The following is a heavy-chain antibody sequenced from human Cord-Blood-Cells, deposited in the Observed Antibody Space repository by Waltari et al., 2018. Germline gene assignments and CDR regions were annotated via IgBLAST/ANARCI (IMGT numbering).Heavy chain of an antibody. D-gene: IGHD3-10*01. V-gene: IGHV1-2*02. CDR3: AREVTITMVRGVNPFDY. CDR2: INPNSGGT. CDR1: GYTFTGYY. Sequence: QVQLVQSGAEVKKPGASVKVSCKASGYTFTGYYMHWGRQAPGQGLEWMGWINPNSGGTNYAQKFQGRVTMTRDTSISTAYMELSRLRSDDTAVYYCAREVTITMVRGVNPFDYWGQGTLVTVSS. J-gene: IGHJ4*02.